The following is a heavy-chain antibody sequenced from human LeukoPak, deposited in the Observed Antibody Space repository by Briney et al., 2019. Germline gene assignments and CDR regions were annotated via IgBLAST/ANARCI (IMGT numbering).Heavy chain of an antibody. CDR1: GFTFSNFW. V-gene: IGHV3-7*01. Sequence: PGGSLRLSCAASGFTFSNFWMSWVRQAPGKGLEWVANIKPEGSEKYYVDSVKGRFTISRGNAKNSLYLQMNSLRAEDTAVYYCTRNRGLDVWGQGTTVTVSS. CDR3: TRNRGLDV. D-gene: IGHD6-25*01. J-gene: IGHJ6*02. CDR2: IKPEGSEK.